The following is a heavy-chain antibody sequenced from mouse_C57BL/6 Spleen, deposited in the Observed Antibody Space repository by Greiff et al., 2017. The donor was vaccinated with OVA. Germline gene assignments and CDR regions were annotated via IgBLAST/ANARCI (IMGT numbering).Heavy chain of an antibody. J-gene: IGHJ2*01. D-gene: IGHD1-1*01. CDR3: AREDYYGSSFDY. Sequence: VQLQQSGPELVQPGASVKISCKASGYSFTDYNMNWVKQSNGKSLEWIGVINPNYGTTSYNQQVKGKATLTVDQSSSTAYMQLNSLASEDSAVYYCAREDYYGSSFDYWGQGTTLTVSS. CDR1: GYSFTDYN. V-gene: IGHV1-39*01. CDR2: INPNYGTT.